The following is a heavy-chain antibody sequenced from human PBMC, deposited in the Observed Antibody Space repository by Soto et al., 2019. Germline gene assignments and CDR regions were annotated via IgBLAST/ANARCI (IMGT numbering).Heavy chain of an antibody. D-gene: IGHD2-15*01. CDR2: IYHSGST. Sequence: PSETLSLTCTVSGGSIRVTDYFWGWIRQPPGKALEWIAGIYHSGSTYYDPSLKSRVTMSVDTSNNQFALTLNSVTAADTAVYFCARYSGWFDPWGQGTLVPVSS. CDR3: ARYSGWFDP. V-gene: IGHV4-39*01. J-gene: IGHJ5*02. CDR1: GGSIRVTDYF.